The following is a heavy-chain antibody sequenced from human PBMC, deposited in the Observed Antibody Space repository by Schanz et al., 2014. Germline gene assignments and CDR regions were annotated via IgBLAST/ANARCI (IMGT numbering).Heavy chain of an antibody. Sequence: QVQVVQSGGGLVKPGGSLRLSCAASGFVFGDYYMTWIRQAPGKGLEWLSYISDSGTYTNYADSVKGRFTISRDSSKNTLYLQLNSLRAEDAAVYYCARDFHGYGPHLDYWGQGSLVTVSS. CDR1: GFVFGDYY. D-gene: IGHD5-12*01. CDR3: ARDFHGYGPHLDY. CDR2: ISDSGTYT. V-gene: IGHV3-11*06. J-gene: IGHJ4*02.